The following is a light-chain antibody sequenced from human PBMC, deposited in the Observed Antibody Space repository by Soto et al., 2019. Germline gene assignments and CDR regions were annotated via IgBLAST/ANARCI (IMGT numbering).Light chain of an antibody. V-gene: IGLV1-51*01. Sequence: VLTKPPTVSAAPGQKVTISCSRSSSNIGKDDVSWFQQFPGAAPKHIIYNSHTRHSGVPDRFSGSTSGTSATLGISGLQTGDEAVYYCGAWDSRLTAGVFGGGTKVTVL. CDR3: GAWDSRLTAGV. CDR2: NSH. CDR1: SSNIGKDD. J-gene: IGLJ3*02.